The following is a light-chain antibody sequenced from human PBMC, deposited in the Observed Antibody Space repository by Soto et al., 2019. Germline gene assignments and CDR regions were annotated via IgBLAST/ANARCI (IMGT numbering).Light chain of an antibody. Sequence: DIQMTQSPSTLSASVGDRVTITCRASQSVSKWVVWYQQKPGKAPKVLIFDASILASGVPSRFSGSGSGTEFTLTISSLQPDDFATYYCQQYGSYWTFGQGTKVDIK. CDR2: DAS. CDR1: QSVSKW. J-gene: IGKJ1*01. V-gene: IGKV1-5*01. CDR3: QQYGSYWT.